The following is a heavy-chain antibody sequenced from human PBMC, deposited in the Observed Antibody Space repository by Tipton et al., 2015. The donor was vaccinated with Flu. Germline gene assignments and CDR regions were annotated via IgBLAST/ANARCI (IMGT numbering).Heavy chain of an antibody. D-gene: IGHD1-1*01. Sequence: RSLRLSCAASGFNFDQFDIHWVRQAPGKGLEWVSGISWDTTTRGYAPSVQGRFTISRDNHEKSVYLQMNSLRPEDTAVYYCTRQLEAATRSSSWGQGTLVTVSS. V-gene: IGHV3-9*01. J-gene: IGHJ4*02. CDR2: ISWDTTTR. CDR3: TRQLEAATRSSS. CDR1: GFNFDQFD.